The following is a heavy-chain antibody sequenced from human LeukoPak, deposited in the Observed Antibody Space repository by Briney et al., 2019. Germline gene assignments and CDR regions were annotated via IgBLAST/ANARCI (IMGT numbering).Heavy chain of an antibody. CDR1: GYTFTSYD. D-gene: IGHD3-3*01. Sequence: ASVKVSCKASGYTFTSYDINWVRQATGQGLEWMGWMNPNRGNTGYAQKFQGRVTITRNTSISTAYMELSSLRSEDTAVYYCARVHYDFWSSYYLFDYWGQGTLVTVSS. CDR3: ARVHYDFWSSYYLFDY. J-gene: IGHJ4*02. CDR2: MNPNRGNT. V-gene: IGHV1-8*01.